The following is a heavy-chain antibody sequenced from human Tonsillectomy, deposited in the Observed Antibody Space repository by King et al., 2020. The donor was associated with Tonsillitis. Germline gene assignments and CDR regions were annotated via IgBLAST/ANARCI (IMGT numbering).Heavy chain of an antibody. CDR2: IWYDGSNK. Sequence: VQLVESGGGVVQPGRSLRLSCAASGFTFSSYGMHWVRQAPGKGLEWVAVIWYDGSNKYYADSVKGRFTISRDNSKNTLYLQMNSLRAEDTAVYYCARGIDFDWLGRLDIWGQGTMVTVSS. CDR1: GFTFSSYG. V-gene: IGHV3-33*01. D-gene: IGHD3-9*01. J-gene: IGHJ3*02. CDR3: ARGIDFDWLGRLDI.